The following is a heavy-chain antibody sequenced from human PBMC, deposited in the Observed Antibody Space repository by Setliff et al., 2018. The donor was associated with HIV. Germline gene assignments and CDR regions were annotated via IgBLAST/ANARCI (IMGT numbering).Heavy chain of an antibody. Sequence: PGESLKISCVGSGFTCKTYSMNWVRLAPGKGLEWLSYIKTDGGTTYDADSVERRFTISRDNAKYSLYLQMDNLTVDDTALYFCARGRCSDAACFFDYWGQGTLVTVSS. D-gene: IGHD3-16*01. CDR3: ARGRCSDAACFFDY. V-gene: IGHV3-48*01. J-gene: IGHJ4*02. CDR1: GFTCKTYS. CDR2: IKTDGGTT.